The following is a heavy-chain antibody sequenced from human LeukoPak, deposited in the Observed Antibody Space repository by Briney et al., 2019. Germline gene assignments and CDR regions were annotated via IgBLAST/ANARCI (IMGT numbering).Heavy chain of an antibody. D-gene: IGHD3-22*01. CDR1: GFTFSDYY. J-gene: IGHJ4*02. CDR3: AGTYYYDSSGYYFDY. Sequence: GGSLRLSCAASGFTFSDYYMSWIRQAPGKGLEWVSYISSSGSTIYYADSVKGRFTISRDNAKNSLYLQMNSLRAEDTVVYYCAGTYYYDSSGYYFDYWGQGTLVTVSS. V-gene: IGHV3-11*01. CDR2: ISSSGSTI.